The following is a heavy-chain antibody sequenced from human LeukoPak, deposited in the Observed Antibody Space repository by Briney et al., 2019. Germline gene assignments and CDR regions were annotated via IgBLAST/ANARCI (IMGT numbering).Heavy chain of an antibody. CDR1: GDSISSYY. Sequence: PLGTLSLTCTVSGDSISSYYWSWIRQPPGKGLEWIGYIYYSGSTNYNPSLKSRVTISVDTSKNQFSLKLSSVTAADTAVYYCARSDYDTSKFDLWGRGTLVTVSS. V-gene: IGHV4-59*01. CDR2: IYYSGST. J-gene: IGHJ2*01. CDR3: ARSDYDTSKFDL. D-gene: IGHD3-22*01.